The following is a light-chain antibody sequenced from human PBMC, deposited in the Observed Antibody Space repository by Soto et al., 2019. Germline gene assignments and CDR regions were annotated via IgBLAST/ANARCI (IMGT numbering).Light chain of an antibody. CDR1: QSVGSSY. Sequence: EIVLTQSPGTLSLSPGERATLSCRASQSVGSSYLAWYQQKPGQAPRLLIYGASSRATGIPDRLSGSGSGTDFTLTISRLEPEDFAVYYCQQYGSSPTWTFGQGTKVEI. V-gene: IGKV3-20*01. J-gene: IGKJ1*01. CDR2: GAS. CDR3: QQYGSSPTWT.